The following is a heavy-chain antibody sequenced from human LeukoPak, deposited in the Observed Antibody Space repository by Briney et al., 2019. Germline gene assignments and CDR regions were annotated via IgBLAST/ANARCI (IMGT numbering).Heavy chain of an antibody. Sequence: ASVKVSCKASGYTFTSYGISWVRQAPGQGLEWMGWISAYNGNTNYAQKLQGRVTMTTDTSTSTAYMELRSLRSDDTAVYYCARDTSLYYYYGMDVWGQGTTVTVSS. CDR1: GYTFTSYG. V-gene: IGHV1-18*01. J-gene: IGHJ6*02. CDR2: ISAYNGNT. CDR3: ARDTSLYYYYGMDV.